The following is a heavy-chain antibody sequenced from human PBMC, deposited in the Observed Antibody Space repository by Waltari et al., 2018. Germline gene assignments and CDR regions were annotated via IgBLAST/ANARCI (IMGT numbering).Heavy chain of an antibody. D-gene: IGHD3-22*01. CDR2: INHSGRT. V-gene: IGHV4-34*01. Sequence: QVQLQQWGSGLLKPSETLSLTCAVYGWSFSGYYWSWIRQPPGTGLAWIGEINHSGRTNYTQSLKSRCPMSVDTSKNQFSLKLSSVTAADTAVYYCARGNYYGLVDYWGQGTLVTVSS. CDR3: ARGNYYGLVDY. CDR1: GWSFSGYY. J-gene: IGHJ4*02.